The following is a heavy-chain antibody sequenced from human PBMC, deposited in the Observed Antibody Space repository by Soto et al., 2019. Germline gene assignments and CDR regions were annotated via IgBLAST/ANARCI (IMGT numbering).Heavy chain of an antibody. V-gene: IGHV1-69*01. CDR2: IIPIFGTA. CDR1: GGTFSSYA. Sequence: QVQLVQSGAEVKKPGSSVKVSCKASGGTFSSYAISWVRQAPGQGLEWMGGIIPIFGTANYAQKFQGRVTITADESTSTAYLELRSLRSDDTAVYYCARDPRAYYDIFTFLYYFDYWGQGTLVTVSS. D-gene: IGHD3-9*01. J-gene: IGHJ4*02. CDR3: ARDPRAYYDIFTFLYYFDY.